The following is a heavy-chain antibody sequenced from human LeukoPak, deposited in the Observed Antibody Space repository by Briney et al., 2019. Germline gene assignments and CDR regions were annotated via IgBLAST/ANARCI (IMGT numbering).Heavy chain of an antibody. D-gene: IGHD3-10*01. CDR2: IGGSIDNT. V-gene: IGHV3-21*01. J-gene: IGHJ4*02. CDR3: ARTIRGY. Sequence: GGSLTLSCAASGFTFSSYTMTWVGQAPGMGLELVSAIGGSIDNTYYADSVKGRFTISRDNAKNSLYLQMNSLRAEDTAVYYCARTIRGYWGQGTLVTVSS. CDR1: GFTFSSYT.